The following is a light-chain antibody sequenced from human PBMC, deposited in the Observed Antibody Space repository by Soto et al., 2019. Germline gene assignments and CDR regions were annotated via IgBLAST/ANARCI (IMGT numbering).Light chain of an antibody. CDR1: QSVGSS. J-gene: IGKJ5*01. CDR3: QQYSNWPPIT. V-gene: IGKV3-15*01. CDR2: GAS. Sequence: ETVMTQSPATVSVSPGERATLSCRATQSVGSSLAWYQQKPGQAPRLLIYGASTRASGIPARFSGSGSGTEFTLTISSLQSEDFAVYFCQQYSNWPPITFGQGTRLEIK.